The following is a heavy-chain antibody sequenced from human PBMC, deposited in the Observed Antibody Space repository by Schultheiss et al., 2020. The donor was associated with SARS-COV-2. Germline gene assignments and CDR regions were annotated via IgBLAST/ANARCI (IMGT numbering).Heavy chain of an antibody. J-gene: IGHJ6*02. CDR1: GYTFTSYG. CDR2: ISAYNGNT. D-gene: IGHD3-3*01. V-gene: IGHV1-18*01. CDR3: ARSRVHTIFGVVITKYYYGMDV. Sequence: ASVKVSCKASGYTFTSYGISWVRQAPGQGLEWMGWISAYNGNTNYAQEFQGRVTMTRNTAISTAYMELSSLRSEDTAVYYCARSRVHTIFGVVITKYYYGMDVWGQGTTVTVSS.